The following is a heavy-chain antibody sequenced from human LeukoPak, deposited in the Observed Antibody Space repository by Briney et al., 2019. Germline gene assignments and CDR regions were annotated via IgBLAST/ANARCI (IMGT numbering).Heavy chain of an antibody. D-gene: IGHD2-8*01. CDR1: GGSISSTSYY. Sequence: PSETLSLTCTVSGGSISSTSYYWSWIRQPPGKGLEWIGYIYYSGSTNYNPSLKGRVTISVDTSKNQFSLKLSSVTAADTAVYYCARDIELPQVERHGHAFDIWGQGTMVTVSS. J-gene: IGHJ3*02. V-gene: IGHV4-61*01. CDR2: IYYSGST. CDR3: ARDIELPQVERHGHAFDI.